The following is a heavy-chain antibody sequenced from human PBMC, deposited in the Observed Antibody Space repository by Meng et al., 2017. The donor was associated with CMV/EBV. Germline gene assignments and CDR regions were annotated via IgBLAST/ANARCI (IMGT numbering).Heavy chain of an antibody. V-gene: IGHV1-69*05. Sequence: VSCVAPEATFGSYAIGWVRQAPGQGLEWMGGIIPIFGTANYAQKFQGRVTITTDESTSTAYMELSSLRSEDTAVYYCARDMAILGFDPWGQGTLVTVSS. CDR3: ARDMAILGFDP. J-gene: IGHJ5*02. D-gene: IGHD2-15*01. CDR1: EATFGSYA. CDR2: IIPIFGTA.